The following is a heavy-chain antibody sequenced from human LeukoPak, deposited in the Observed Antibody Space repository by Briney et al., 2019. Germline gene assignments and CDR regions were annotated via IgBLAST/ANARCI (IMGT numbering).Heavy chain of an antibody. CDR2: ISAYNGNT. V-gene: IGHV1-18*01. J-gene: IGHJ5*02. CDR3: ARDQQWLGASWFDP. CDR1: GYTFTSCG. D-gene: IGHD6-19*01. Sequence: ASVKVSCKASGYTFTSCGISWVRQAPGQGLEWMGWISAYNGNTNYAQKLQGRVTMTTDTSTSTAYMELRSLRSDDTAVYYCARDQQWLGASWFDPWGQGTLVTVSS.